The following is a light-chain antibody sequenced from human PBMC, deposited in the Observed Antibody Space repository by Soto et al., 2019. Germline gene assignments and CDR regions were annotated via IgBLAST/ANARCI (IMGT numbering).Light chain of an antibody. V-gene: IGLV1-51*01. Sequence: QAVLTQPPSVSAAPGQKVTISCSGSSSNIGSNYVSWYQHLPGTAPKLLIYDNNKRPSGIPDRFSGSQSGTSATLGITGLQTGGEADYYCGTWDSSLSAVFGGGTKLTVL. CDR3: GTWDSSLSAV. CDR2: DNN. CDR1: SSNIGSNY. J-gene: IGLJ2*01.